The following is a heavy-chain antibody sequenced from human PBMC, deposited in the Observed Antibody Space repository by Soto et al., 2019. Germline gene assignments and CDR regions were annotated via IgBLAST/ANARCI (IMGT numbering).Heavy chain of an antibody. CDR3: VKDRAPIFGVVWKYGMDV. D-gene: IGHD3-3*01. V-gene: IGHV3-23*01. J-gene: IGHJ6*02. CDR2: ISEKGDTK. CDR1: GFTFRSYA. Sequence: EVQLLESGGGLVQPGGSLRLSCAASGFTFRSYAMAWVRQAPGKGLEWVSGISEKGDTKNYADPVRGRFTISRDNSMNTLDLLMNSLRAEDTSVYYCVKDRAPIFGVVWKYGMDVWGQGTTVYVSS.